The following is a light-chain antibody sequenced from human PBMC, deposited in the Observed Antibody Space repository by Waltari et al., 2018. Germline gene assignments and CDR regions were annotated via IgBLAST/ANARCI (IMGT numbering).Light chain of an antibody. J-gene: IGKJ5*01. V-gene: IGKV1-5*03. CDR1: QSISSW. CDR3: QQFNSYSSVT. Sequence: DIQMTQSPSTLSASVGDRVTITCRASQSISSWLAWYQQKPGKAPKLLIYEASTLQSGVPSRFGGSGSGTEFTLTISSLQPDDFATYYCQQFNSYSSVTFGQGTRLEIQ. CDR2: EAS.